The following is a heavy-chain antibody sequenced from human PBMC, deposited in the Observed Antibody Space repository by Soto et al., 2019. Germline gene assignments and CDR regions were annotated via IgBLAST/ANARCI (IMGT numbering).Heavy chain of an antibody. J-gene: IGHJ4*02. CDR2: IRNQTYLETT. CDR1: GFTFDDFA. CDR3: ARGPELGTYPHPGLDY. D-gene: IGHD1-26*01. Sequence: PVGSLRLSCTGSGFTFDDFAINWVRQARGKGLEWVGLIRNQTYLETTEYAAAVKGRFTISRDTSNGIAYLQMNSLRAEDTAVYYCARGPELGTYPHPGLDYWGQGTLVTVSS. V-gene: IGHV3-49*04.